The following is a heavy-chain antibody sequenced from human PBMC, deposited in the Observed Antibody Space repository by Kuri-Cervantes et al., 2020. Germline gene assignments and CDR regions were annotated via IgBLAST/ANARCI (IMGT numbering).Heavy chain of an antibody. J-gene: IGHJ4*02. CDR2: IYYSGST. D-gene: IGHD5-12*01. V-gene: IGHV4-39*07. CDR1: GGSISSGDYY. CDR3: AEGVATGPLDY. Sequence: ESLKISCTVSGGSISSGDYYWSWIRRPPGKGLEWIGSIYYSGSTYYNPSLKSRVTISVDTSKNQFSLKLSSVTAADTAVYYCAEGVATGPLDYWGQGTLVTVSS.